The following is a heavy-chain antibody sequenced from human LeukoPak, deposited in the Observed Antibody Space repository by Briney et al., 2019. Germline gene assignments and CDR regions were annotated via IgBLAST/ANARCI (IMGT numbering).Heavy chain of an antibody. CDR2: IIPIFGTA. CDR3: ARGGDSSSSGFDWFDP. CDR1: GGTFSSYA. J-gene: IGHJ5*02. D-gene: IGHD6-6*01. V-gene: IGHV1-69*06. Sequence: SVKVSCKASGGTFSSYAISWVRQAPGQGLEWMGGIIPIFGTANYAQKFQGRVTITADKSTSTAYMELSSLRSEDTAVYYCARGGDSSSSGFDWFDPWGQGTLVTVSS.